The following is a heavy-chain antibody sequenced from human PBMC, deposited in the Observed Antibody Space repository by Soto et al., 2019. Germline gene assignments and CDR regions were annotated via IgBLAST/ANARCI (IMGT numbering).Heavy chain of an antibody. V-gene: IGHV3-66*01. CDR3: ARDFRDTAMASYYYYGMDV. D-gene: IGHD5-18*01. J-gene: IGHJ6*02. CDR1: GFTVSSNY. Sequence: EVQLVESGGGLVQPGGSLRLSCAASGFTVSSNYMSWVRQAQGKGLEWVSVIYSGGSKYYADAVKGRFTISRDNSKNTLYLQMNSPRAEATAVYYCARDFRDTAMASYYYYGMDVWGQVPTVTVCS. CDR2: IYSGGSK.